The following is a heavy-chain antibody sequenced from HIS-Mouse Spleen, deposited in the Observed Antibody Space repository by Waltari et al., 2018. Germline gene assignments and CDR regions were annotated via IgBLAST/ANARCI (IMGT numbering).Heavy chain of an antibody. CDR3: ARRRSYFDY. V-gene: IGHV3-30-3*01. J-gene: IGHJ4*02. CDR1: GFTFSSYA. CDR2: ISYDGSNK. Sequence: QVQLVESGGGVVQPGRSLRLSCAASGFTFSSYAMHWVRQAPGKGWEWVAVISYDGSNKYYADSVKCRFTISRDNSKNTLYLQMNSLRAEDTAVYYCARRRSYFDYWGQGTLVTVSS.